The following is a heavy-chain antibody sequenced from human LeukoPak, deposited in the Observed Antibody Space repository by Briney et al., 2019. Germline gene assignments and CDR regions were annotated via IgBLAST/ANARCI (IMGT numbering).Heavy chain of an antibody. V-gene: IGHV4-31*03. CDR2: IYYSGST. CDR1: GGSISSGGYY. CDR3: ARGGGGIAGIFDY. J-gene: IGHJ4*02. Sequence: SETLSLTCTVSGGSISSGGYYWSWIRQHPGKGLEWIGYIYYSGSTYYNPSLKSRVTISVDTPKNQFSLKLSSVTAADTAVYYCARGGGGIAGIFDYWGQGTLVTVSS. D-gene: IGHD6-13*01.